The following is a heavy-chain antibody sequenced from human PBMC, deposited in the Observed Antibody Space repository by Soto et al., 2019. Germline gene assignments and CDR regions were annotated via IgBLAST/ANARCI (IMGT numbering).Heavy chain of an antibody. V-gene: IGHV1-69*13. J-gene: IGHJ6*02. Sequence: GASVKVSCKASGGTFSSYAISWVRQAPGQGLEWMGGIIPIFGTANYAQKFQGRVTITADESTSTAYMELSSLRSEDTAVYYCARDSGAVGASRRGMDVWGQGTTVTVSS. D-gene: IGHD1-26*01. CDR1: GGTFSSYA. CDR2: IIPIFGTA. CDR3: ARDSGAVGASRRGMDV.